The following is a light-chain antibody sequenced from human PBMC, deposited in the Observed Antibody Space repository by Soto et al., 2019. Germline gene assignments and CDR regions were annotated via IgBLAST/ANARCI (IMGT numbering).Light chain of an antibody. CDR2: DAS. V-gene: IGKV1-39*01. J-gene: IGKJ4*01. CDR3: QQVNVYPST. CDR1: QSISSY. Sequence: DIQMTQSPSSLSAPVADRVTIASRASQSISSYLDWYQQKPGKAPKLLIYDASTLHSGVPSRFSGGGSGTDFTLTISSLQPEDFATYYCQQVNVYPSTFGGGTKVDIK.